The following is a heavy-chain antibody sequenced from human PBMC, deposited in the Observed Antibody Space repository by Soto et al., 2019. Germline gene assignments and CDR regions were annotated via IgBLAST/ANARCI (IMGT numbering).Heavy chain of an antibody. Sequence: GGSLRLSCAASGFTFGDNYMTWIRQAPGKGLEWVAYISDSGNIIYYADSVQGRFTVSRDNAKNSLYLQMNSLSDGDTAVYYCARRTRGAGWFDPWGQGTLVTVSS. D-gene: IGHD6-19*01. CDR3: ARRTRGAGWFDP. CDR2: ISDSGNII. V-gene: IGHV3-11*01. CDR1: GFTFGDNY. J-gene: IGHJ5*02.